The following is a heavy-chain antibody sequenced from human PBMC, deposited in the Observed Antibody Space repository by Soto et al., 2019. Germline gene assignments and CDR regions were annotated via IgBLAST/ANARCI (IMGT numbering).Heavy chain of an antibody. J-gene: IGHJ4*02. CDR3: ATYMITFGGVIAPN. D-gene: IGHD3-16*02. CDR1: GGSFSGYY. CDR2: INHSGST. V-gene: IGHV4-34*01. Sequence: SETLSLTCAVYGGSFSGYYWSWIRQPPGKGLEWIGEINHSGSTNYNPSLKSRDTISVDTSKNQFSLKLSSVTAADTAVYYCATYMITFGGVIAPNWGQGTLVTVSS.